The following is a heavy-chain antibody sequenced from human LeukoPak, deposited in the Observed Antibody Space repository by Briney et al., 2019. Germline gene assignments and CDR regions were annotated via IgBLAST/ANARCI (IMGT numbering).Heavy chain of an antibody. V-gene: IGHV4-59*01. CDR2: IYYSGST. D-gene: IGHD6-13*01. CDR3: ARSLYSSSWYD. CDR1: GGSISSYY. J-gene: IGHJ4*02. Sequence: SETLPLTCTVSGGSISSYYWSWIRQPPGKGLEWIGYIYYSGSTNYNPSLKSRVTISVDTSKNQFSLKLSSVTAADTAVYYCARSLYSSSWYDWGQGTLVTVSS.